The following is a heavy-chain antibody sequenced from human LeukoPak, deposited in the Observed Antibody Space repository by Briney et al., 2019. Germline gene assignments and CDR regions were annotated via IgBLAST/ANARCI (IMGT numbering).Heavy chain of an antibody. D-gene: IGHD2/OR15-2a*01. CDR2: ISGSGGST. J-gene: IGHJ4*02. CDR1: GFTFSSYG. Sequence: GGTLRLSCAASGFTFSSYGMSWVRQAPGKGLEWVSAISGSGGSTYYADSVRGRFTISRDNANNSLYLQMNSLRAEDTAIYYCAGETDSTLFDYWGQGTLVTVSS. V-gene: IGHV3-23*01. CDR3: AGETDSTLFDY.